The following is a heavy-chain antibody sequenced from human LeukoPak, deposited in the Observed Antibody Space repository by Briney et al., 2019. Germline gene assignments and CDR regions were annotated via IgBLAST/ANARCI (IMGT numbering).Heavy chain of an antibody. Sequence: SETLSLTCGVSGDSISSSHWWIWVRQAPGKGLEWIGEMYHTGSTYYNPSLESRVTISVDKSKNQFSLKLTSVTAADTAVYYCASRNYGLVDYWGQGILVTVFS. CDR3: ASRNYGLVDY. V-gene: IGHV4-4*02. CDR1: GDSISSSHW. CDR2: MYHTGST. D-gene: IGHD3/OR15-3a*01. J-gene: IGHJ4*02.